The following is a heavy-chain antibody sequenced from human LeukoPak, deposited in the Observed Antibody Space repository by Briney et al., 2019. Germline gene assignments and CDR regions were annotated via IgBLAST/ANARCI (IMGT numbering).Heavy chain of an antibody. CDR2: ISAYNGNT. Sequence: ASVKVSCKASGYTFTSYGISWVRQAPGQGLEWMGWISAYNGNTNYAQKLQGRVTMTTDTSTSTAYMELRSLRSDDTAVYYCARDVKQWPVDHLQHWGQGTLVTVSS. CDR3: ARDVKQWPVDHLQH. J-gene: IGHJ1*01. D-gene: IGHD6-19*01. CDR1: GYTFTSYG. V-gene: IGHV1-18*04.